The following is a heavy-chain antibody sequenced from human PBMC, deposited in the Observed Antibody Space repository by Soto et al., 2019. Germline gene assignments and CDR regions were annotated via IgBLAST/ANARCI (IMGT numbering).Heavy chain of an antibody. V-gene: IGHV3-23*01. CDR3: AKDRTVAARNFDY. CDR1: GFAFSNYA. CDR2: ISTGIDAT. J-gene: IGHJ4*02. D-gene: IGHD6-6*01. Sequence: GGSLRLSCAASGFAFSNYAMHWVRQVPGKGLEWVSSISTGIDATYYADSVKGRFTISRDDSKNTLYLQMNSLRADDSAVYYCAKDRTVAARNFDYWGQGTQVTVSS.